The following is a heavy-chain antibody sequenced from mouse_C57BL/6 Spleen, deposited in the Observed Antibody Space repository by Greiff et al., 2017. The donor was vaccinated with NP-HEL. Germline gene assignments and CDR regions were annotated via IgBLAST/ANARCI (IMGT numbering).Heavy chain of an antibody. CDR2: INPSTGGT. Sequence: EVQLQQSGPELVKPGASVKISCKASGYSFTGYYMNWVKQSPEKSLEWIGEINPSTGGTTYNQKFKAKATLTVDKSSSTAYMQLKSLTSEDSAVYYCARDWDYWGQGTTLTVSS. D-gene: IGHD4-1*01. CDR3: ARDWDY. J-gene: IGHJ2*01. V-gene: IGHV1-42*01. CDR1: GYSFTGYY.